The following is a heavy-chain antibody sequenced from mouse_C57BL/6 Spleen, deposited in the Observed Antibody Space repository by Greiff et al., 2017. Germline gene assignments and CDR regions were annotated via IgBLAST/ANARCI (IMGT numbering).Heavy chain of an antibody. CDR1: GFTFSSYA. D-gene: IGHD2-1*01. V-gene: IGHV5-9-1*02. CDR2: ISSGGDYI. CDR3: TRDQIYYGIFYAMDY. Sequence: VMLVESGEGLVKPGGSLKLSCAASGFTFSSYAMSWVRQTPEKRLEWVAYISSGGDYIYYADTVKGRFTISRDNARNTLYLQMSSLKSEDTAMYYCTRDQIYYGIFYAMDYWGQGTSVTVSS. J-gene: IGHJ4*01.